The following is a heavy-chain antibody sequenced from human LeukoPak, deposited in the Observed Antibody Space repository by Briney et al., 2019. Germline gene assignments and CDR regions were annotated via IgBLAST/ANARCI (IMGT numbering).Heavy chain of an antibody. D-gene: IGHD2-2*02. J-gene: IGHJ3*02. Sequence: ASVKVSCKASGYTFTSYGISWVQQAPGHGLEWMGWISAYNSNTNYAQKLQGRVTMTTDTSTSTAYMELRSLRSDDTAVYYRARDELDIVVVPAALHDGAFDIWGQGTMVTVSS. CDR1: GYTFTSYG. V-gene: IGHV1-18*01. CDR2: ISAYNSNT. CDR3: ARDELDIVVVPAALHDGAFDI.